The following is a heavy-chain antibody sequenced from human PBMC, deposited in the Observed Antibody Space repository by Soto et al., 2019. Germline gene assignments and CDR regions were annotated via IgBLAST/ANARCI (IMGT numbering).Heavy chain of an antibody. CDR2: ISYYGSNK. D-gene: IGHD6-13*01. Sequence: GSLRRSGSASGFTFSSYAMHWVRQAPGKGLEWVAVISYYGSNKYYADSVKVRFTISRDNSKNTLYLQMNSLRAEDTAVYYCARDRMVAAAGYNWFDPWGQGTLVTVSS. CDR3: ARDRMVAAAGYNWFDP. CDR1: GFTFSSYA. J-gene: IGHJ5*02. V-gene: IGHV3-30-3*01.